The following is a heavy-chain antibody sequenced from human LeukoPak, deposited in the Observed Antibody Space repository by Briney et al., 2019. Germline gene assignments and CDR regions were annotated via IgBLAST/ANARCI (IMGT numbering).Heavy chain of an antibody. CDR3: ARESGAFSPFGF. J-gene: IGHJ4*02. CDR2: VHLSGAS. D-gene: IGHD1-26*01. CDR1: GGSILSTNW. Sequence: SGPLSLTCAVSGGSILSTNWWSWVRQPPGRGLEWIGEVHLSGASNYNPSLKSRVSMSIDKSRNQLSLELTSVTAADTAIYYCARESGAFSPFGFWGQGTLVTVSS. V-gene: IGHV4-4*02.